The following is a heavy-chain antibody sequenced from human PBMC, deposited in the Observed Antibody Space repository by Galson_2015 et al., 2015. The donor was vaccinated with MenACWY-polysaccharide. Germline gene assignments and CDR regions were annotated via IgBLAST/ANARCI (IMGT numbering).Heavy chain of an antibody. CDR1: GFAFSSYW. J-gene: IGHJ4*02. CDR3: ARPKSDY. Sequence: SLRLSCEVSGFAFSSYWMTWVRQAPGKGLEWVANIKEDGSDNHYGDSVKGRFTISRDNAKNSLYLQLNSLRAEDPAVYYCARPKSDYWGQGTLVTVSS. V-gene: IGHV3-7*01. CDR2: IKEDGSDN.